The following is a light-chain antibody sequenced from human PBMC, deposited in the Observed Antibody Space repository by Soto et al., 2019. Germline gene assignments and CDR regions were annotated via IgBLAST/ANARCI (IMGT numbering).Light chain of an antibody. CDR1: QSLTSNF. CDR2: SIY. Sequence: EIVLTQSPGALSLSPGKGATLSCRTSQSLTSNFVAWYQHKPGQAPRLLIYSIYKRATGIPDRFSGSGSGTEFTLTINRLQPEDFAVYYCQQYGSPPFNFGQGTRLEIK. V-gene: IGKV3-20*01. CDR3: QQYGSPPFN. J-gene: IGKJ2*01.